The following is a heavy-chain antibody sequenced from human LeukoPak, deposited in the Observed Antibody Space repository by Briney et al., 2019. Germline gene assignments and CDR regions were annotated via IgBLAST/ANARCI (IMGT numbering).Heavy chain of an antibody. CDR3: ATADWESFYFDS. CDR1: GGSVSRGGYY. V-gene: IGHV4-31*03. J-gene: IGHJ4*02. Sequence: PSETLSLTCTVSGGSVSRGGYYWNSIRHHPGKCLEWIGFTSYSEGTYYNPSLMSRITLSVDRSQNQFSLKMRDVTAADTAVYFCATADWESFYFDSWGQGALVAVSS. CDR2: TSYSEGT. D-gene: IGHD1-26*01.